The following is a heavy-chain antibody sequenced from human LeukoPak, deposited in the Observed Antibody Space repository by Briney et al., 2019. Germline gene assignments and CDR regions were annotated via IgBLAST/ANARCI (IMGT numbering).Heavy chain of an antibody. Sequence: SGGSLRLSCAASGFTFDDYAMHWVRQAPGKGLEWVSGISSNSAGIHYADSVKGRFTISRDNAKNSLYLQMNSLRAEDMALYYCAKATHYYDSSGCDYWGQGTLVTVSS. CDR1: GFTFDDYA. CDR3: AKATHYYDSSGCDY. D-gene: IGHD3-22*01. V-gene: IGHV3-9*03. CDR2: ISSNSAGI. J-gene: IGHJ4*02.